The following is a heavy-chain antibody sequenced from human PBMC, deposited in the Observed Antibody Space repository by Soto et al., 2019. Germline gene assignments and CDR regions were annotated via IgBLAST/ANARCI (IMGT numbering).Heavy chain of an antibody. D-gene: IGHD6-13*01. J-gene: IGHJ4*02. V-gene: IGHV3-21*04. CDR2: ISSSSSYI. Sequence: GGSLRLSCAASGFTFSSYSMNWVRQAPGKGLEWVSSISSSSSYIYYADSVKGRFTISRDNAKNTLKLKMNSLRAEVTALYYCAKDRAGYSRQIDYWGQGTLVTVSS. CDR3: AKDRAGYSRQIDY. CDR1: GFTFSSYS.